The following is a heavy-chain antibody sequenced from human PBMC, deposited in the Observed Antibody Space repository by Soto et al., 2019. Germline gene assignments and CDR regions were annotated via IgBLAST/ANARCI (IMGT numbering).Heavy chain of an antibody. V-gene: IGHV3-53*01. J-gene: IGHJ4*02. CDR1: GFTVSSNY. CDR2: IYSGGST. CDR3: ARDRRTTTITTFAGFDY. D-gene: IGHD4-4*01. Sequence: GGSLRLSCAASGFTVSSNYMSWVRQAPGKGLEWVSVIYSGGSTYYADSVKGRFTISRDNSKNTLYLQMNSLRAEDTAVYYCARDRRTTTITTFAGFDYWGQGTLVTVSS.